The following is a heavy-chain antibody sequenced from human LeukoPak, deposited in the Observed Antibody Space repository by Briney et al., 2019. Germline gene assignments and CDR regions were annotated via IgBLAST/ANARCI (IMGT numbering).Heavy chain of an antibody. CDR1: GYSFTSYG. J-gene: IGHJ4*02. Sequence: ASVKVSCKASGYSFTSYGISWVRQAPGQGLEWMGWSSAYNGNTKYAQNVQGRVTMTADTSTDTAYMELRSLRSDDTAVYYCARDLGEDTTMIFFDFWGQGTLVTVSS. D-gene: IGHD5-18*01. CDR2: SSAYNGNT. V-gene: IGHV1-18*01. CDR3: ARDLGEDTTMIFFDF.